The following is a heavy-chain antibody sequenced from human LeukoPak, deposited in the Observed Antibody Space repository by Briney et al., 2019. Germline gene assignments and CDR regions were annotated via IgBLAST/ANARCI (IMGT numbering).Heavy chain of an antibody. Sequence: GGPLRLSCAASGFPFSSYAMSWVRQAPGKGLEWVSAISGSGGSTYYADSVKGRFTISRDNSKNTLYLQMNSLRAEDTAVYYCAKRSIPYYYGSGYDYWGQGTLVTVSS. V-gene: IGHV3-23*01. CDR3: AKRSIPYYYGSGYDY. CDR1: GFPFSSYA. D-gene: IGHD3-10*01. CDR2: ISGSGGST. J-gene: IGHJ4*02.